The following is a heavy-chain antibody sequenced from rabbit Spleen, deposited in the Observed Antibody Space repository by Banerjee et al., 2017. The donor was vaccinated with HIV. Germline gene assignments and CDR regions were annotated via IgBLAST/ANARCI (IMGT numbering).Heavy chain of an antibody. D-gene: IGHD1-1*01. CDR3: ARDTSSSFSSYGMDL. J-gene: IGHJ6*01. CDR1: GVSFSGDSY. V-gene: IGHV1S40*01. Sequence: QSLEESGGDLVKPGASLTLTCIASGVSFSGDSYMCRVRQAPGKGLEWIVCIDTGSSTFTYYASWAKGRFTISKTSSTTVTLQMTSLTAADTATYFCARDTSSSFSSYGMDLWGPGTLVTVS. CDR2: IDTGSSTFT.